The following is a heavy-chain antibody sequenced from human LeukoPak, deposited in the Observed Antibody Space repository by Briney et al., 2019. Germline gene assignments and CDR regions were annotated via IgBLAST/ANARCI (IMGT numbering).Heavy chain of an antibody. CDR3: ARVGYSSGWDTYYFDY. CDR2: ISSSSSYI. CDR1: GFTFSSYS. Sequence: GGSLRLSCAASGFTFSSYSMNWVRQAPGKGVEWVSSISSSSSYIYYADSVKGRFTISRANAKHSLSLQMNSLRAEDTAVYYCARVGYSSGWDTYYFDYWGQGTLVTVSS. D-gene: IGHD6-19*01. J-gene: IGHJ4*02. V-gene: IGHV3-21*01.